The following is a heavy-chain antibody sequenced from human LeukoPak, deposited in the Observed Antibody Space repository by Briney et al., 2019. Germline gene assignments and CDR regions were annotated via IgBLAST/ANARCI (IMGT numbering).Heavy chain of an antibody. CDR2: FSGSGGDT. V-gene: IGHV3-23*01. J-gene: IGHJ4*02. CDR3: ARDGGDKTAYYGDQFDC. Sequence: PGGSLRLSCAASGFTFSSYAMSWVRQAPGKGLEWVSAFSGSGGDTYADSVKGRFTISRDNSKNTLYLQVNGLRPEDTAVYYCARDGGDKTAYYGDQFDCWGQGTLVTVSS. CDR1: GFTFSSYA. D-gene: IGHD3-9*01.